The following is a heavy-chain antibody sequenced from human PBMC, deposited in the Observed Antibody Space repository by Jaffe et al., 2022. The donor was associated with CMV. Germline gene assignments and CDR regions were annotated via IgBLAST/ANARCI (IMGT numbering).Heavy chain of an antibody. CDR3: ARGYGLHIYYYMDV. CDR1: GGSFSGYY. D-gene: IGHD4-17*01. CDR2: INHSGST. Sequence: QVQLQQWGAGLLKPSETLSLTCAVYGGSFSGYYWSWIRQPPGKGLEWIGEINHSGSTNYNPSLKSRVTISVDTSKNQFSLKLSSVTAADTAVYYCARGYGLHIYYYMDVWGKGTTVTVSS. V-gene: IGHV4-34*01. J-gene: IGHJ6*03.